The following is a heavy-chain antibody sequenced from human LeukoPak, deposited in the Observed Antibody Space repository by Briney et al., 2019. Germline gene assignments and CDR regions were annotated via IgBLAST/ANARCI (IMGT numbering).Heavy chain of an antibody. CDR2: IGTAGDT. CDR3: ARVSIYYYGMDV. V-gene: IGHV3-13*01. J-gene: IGHJ6*02. Sequence: GGSLRLSCAASGFTFSSYDMHWVRQATGKGLKWVSAIGTAGDTYYPGSVKGRFTISRENAKNSLYLQMNSLRAGDTAVYYCARVSIYYYGMDVWGQGTTVTVSS. CDR1: GFTFSSYD.